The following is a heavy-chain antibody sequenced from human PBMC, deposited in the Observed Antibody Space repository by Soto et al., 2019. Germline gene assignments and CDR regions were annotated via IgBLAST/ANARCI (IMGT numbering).Heavy chain of an antibody. CDR1: GYNFTSYW. D-gene: IGHD4-4*01. V-gene: IGHV5-51*01. CDR3: TRHASNCDVYYYYYGMDV. CDR2: IYPGDSDT. J-gene: IGHJ6*02. Sequence: GESLKISCKGFGYNFTSYWIGWVRQMPGKGLEWMGIIYPGDSDTRYSPSFQGQVTISADKSTSTAYLQWSSLKASDTAMYYCTRHASNCDVYYYYYGMDVWGQGTTVTVSS.